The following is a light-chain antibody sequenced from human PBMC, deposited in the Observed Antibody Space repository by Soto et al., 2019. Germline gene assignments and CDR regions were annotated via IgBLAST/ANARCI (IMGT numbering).Light chain of an antibody. CDR3: QQYNSYPLT. J-gene: IGKJ4*01. Sequence: DIQMTQSPSTLSASVGDTVTITCRASQTISGWLAWYQQRPGKAPNLLIFDASTLESGVPSRFSGSGSGTEFTLTISCLQPDDFATYYCQQYNSYPLTFGGGTKVDFK. V-gene: IGKV1-5*01. CDR2: DAS. CDR1: QTISGW.